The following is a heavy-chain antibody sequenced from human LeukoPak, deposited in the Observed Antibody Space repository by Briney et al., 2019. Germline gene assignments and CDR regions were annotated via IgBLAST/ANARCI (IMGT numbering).Heavy chain of an antibody. Sequence: GGSLRLSCAASGFTFSSYSINWVRQAPGKGLEWVSSISSTSSYIYYADSVKGRFPISRDNAKNTVYLQMKSLRAEDTAVYYCARDWAGSSFDYWGQGALVTVSS. D-gene: IGHD3-10*01. J-gene: IGHJ4*02. V-gene: IGHV3-21*01. CDR1: GFTFSSYS. CDR3: ARDWAGSSFDY. CDR2: ISSTSSYI.